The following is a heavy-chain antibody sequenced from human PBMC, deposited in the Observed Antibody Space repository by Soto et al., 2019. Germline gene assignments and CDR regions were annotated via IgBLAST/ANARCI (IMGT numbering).Heavy chain of an antibody. D-gene: IGHD3-10*01. CDR2: ITPYNGNT. CDR3: ARAGDYGSFYFFDY. V-gene: IGHV1-18*01. Sequence: ASVKVSCTASGYTFTKYGVTWVRQAPGQGLEWMGWITPYNGNTHYAQKVQGRVTMTTDTSTSTAYMELWSLRSDDTAVYYCARAGDYGSFYFFDYWGQGTLVTVSS. J-gene: IGHJ4*02. CDR1: GYTFTKYG.